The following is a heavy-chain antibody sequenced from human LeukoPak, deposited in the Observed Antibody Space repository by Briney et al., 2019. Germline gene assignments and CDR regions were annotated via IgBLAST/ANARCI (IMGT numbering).Heavy chain of an antibody. CDR3: VKDMYRHQDYDDSDAFDI. V-gene: IGHV3-9*01. CDR1: GFTFDDYA. CDR2: ISWNSGRT. D-gene: IGHD4-17*01. Sequence: GGSLRLSCAASGFTFDDYAMHWVRQAPGKGLQWVPGISWNSGRTGYADSVRGRFTISRDTARNSLYLQMNSLRAEDTALYYCVKDMYRHQDYDDSDAFDIWGQGTMVTVSS. J-gene: IGHJ3*02.